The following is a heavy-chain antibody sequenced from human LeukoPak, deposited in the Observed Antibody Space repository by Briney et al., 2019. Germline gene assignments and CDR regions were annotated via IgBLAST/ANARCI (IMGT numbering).Heavy chain of an antibody. CDR3: ATYRRGYHDSSESYYFDY. V-gene: IGHV3-23*01. D-gene: IGHD3-22*01. J-gene: IGHJ4*02. Sequence: GGSLRLSCAASGFTFSSYAMSWVRQAPGKGLEWVSAIGVSGDSADSADSVKGRFTISRDNSKNTLYLQMNGLRAEDTAVYYCATYRRGYHDSSESYYFDYWGQGTLVTVSS. CDR1: GFTFSSYA. CDR2: IGVSGDSA.